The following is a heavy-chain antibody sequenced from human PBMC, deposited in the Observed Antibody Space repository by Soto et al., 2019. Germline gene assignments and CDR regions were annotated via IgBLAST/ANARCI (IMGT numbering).Heavy chain of an antibody. V-gene: IGHV2-5*02. CDR1: GFSLTTSGVG. CDR3: AHRVLRTVFGLVTTTAIYFDF. CDR2: IYWDDDK. J-gene: IGHJ4*02. D-gene: IGHD3-3*01. Sequence: QITLNESGPTVVRPTETLTLTCRFSGFSLTTSGVGVCWVRQSPGKAPEWLALIYWDDDKRYSESLKGRLTITKDTSKNQVVLTVANLDPTDTATYYCAHRVLRTVFGLVTTTAIYFDFWGQGTPVAVSS.